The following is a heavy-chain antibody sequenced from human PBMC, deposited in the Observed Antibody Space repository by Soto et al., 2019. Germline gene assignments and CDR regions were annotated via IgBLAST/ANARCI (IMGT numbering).Heavy chain of an antibody. Sequence: VQLQESGPGLVKPSGTLSLTCTVSGGSISSFYWSWIRQPPGKGLEWIGYIYYSGSTNYNPCLKSRVPTPVATGRSQFSLKLSSVTAADTAVYYCARSCSSASCPTDYWGHGTLVTVSS. CDR1: GGSISSFY. D-gene: IGHD2-2*01. CDR3: ARSCSSASCPTDY. CDR2: IYYSGST. V-gene: IGHV4-59*08. J-gene: IGHJ4*01.